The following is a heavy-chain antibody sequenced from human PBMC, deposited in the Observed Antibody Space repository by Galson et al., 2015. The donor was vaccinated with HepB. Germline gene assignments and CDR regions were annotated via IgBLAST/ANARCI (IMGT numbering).Heavy chain of an antibody. D-gene: IGHD6-13*01. CDR2: IYYSGST. V-gene: IGHV4-39*01. CDR3: ARGPIAAAGTGSFDY. CDR1: GGSISSSSYY. Sequence: LSLTCTVSGGSISSSSYYWGWIRQPPGKGLEWIGSIYYSGSTYYNPSLKGRVTISADTSKNQFSLKLSSVTAADTAVYYCARGPIAAAGTGSFDYWGQGTLVTVSS. J-gene: IGHJ4*02.